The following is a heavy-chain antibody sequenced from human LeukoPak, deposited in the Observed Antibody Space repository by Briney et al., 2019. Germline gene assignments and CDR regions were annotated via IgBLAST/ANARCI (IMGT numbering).Heavy chain of an antibody. CDR2: IKQDGSEK. Sequence: GGSLRLSCAASGFTFSNYWMSWVRQAPGKGLEWVANIKQDGSEKHYVDSVKGRFTISRDNAKNSLYLQMNSLRAEDTAVYYCASPFGGEGYRGQGTLVTVSS. CDR1: GFTFSNYW. D-gene: IGHD3-16*01. J-gene: IGHJ4*02. V-gene: IGHV3-7*03. CDR3: ASPFGGEGY.